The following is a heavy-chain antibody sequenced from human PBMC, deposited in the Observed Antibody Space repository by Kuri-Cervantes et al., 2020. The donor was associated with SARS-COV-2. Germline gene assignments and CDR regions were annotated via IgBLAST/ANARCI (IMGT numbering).Heavy chain of an antibody. CDR1: GFSFSDYS. J-gene: IGHJ3*02. CDR3: AKDISYYDSSGYYSDAFDI. D-gene: IGHD3-22*01. V-gene: IGHV3-21*01. CDR2: ISSSGNYI. Sequence: GESLKISCATSGFSFSDYSMNWVRLAPGKGLEWVSSISSSGNYIYYADSLKGRFTVSRDNAKSSLYLQMNSLRVEDTAVYYCAKDISYYDSSGYYSDAFDIWGQGTMVTVSS.